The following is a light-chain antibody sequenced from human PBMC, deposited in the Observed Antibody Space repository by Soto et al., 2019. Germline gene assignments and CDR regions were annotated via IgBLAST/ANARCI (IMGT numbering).Light chain of an antibody. CDR1: QSINTN. CDR3: QQSYDNLT. CDR2: AAS. J-gene: IGKJ3*01. Sequence: DIEMTQAPSSLSASVGGTVTITCRASQSINTNLNWYQHKVGEAPKLLIYAASRLQSGVPSRFRGSGSGTNFTLTISSLQPEDFATYYCQQSYDNLTFGPGTKVDIK. V-gene: IGKV1-39*01.